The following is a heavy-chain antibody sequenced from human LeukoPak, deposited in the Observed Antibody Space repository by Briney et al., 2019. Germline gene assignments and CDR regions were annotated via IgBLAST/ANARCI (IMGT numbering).Heavy chain of an antibody. Sequence: GASVTVSCKASGYTFTDYSMHWVRQAPGQGLEWMGRIIPILGIANYAQKFQGRVTITADKSTSTAYMELSSLRSEDTAVYYCARGTYGDYEVHDYWGQGTLVTVSS. CDR1: GYTFTDYS. V-gene: IGHV1-69*04. CDR2: IIPILGIA. D-gene: IGHD4-17*01. J-gene: IGHJ4*02. CDR3: ARGTYGDYEVHDY.